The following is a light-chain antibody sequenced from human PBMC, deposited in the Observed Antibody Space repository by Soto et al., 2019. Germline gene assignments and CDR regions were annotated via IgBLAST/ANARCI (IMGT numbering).Light chain of an antibody. CDR3: QQHNQWPIT. CDR1: QSVRSTH. J-gene: IGKJ5*01. Sequence: EIVLTQSPGTLSLSPGERATLSCRASQSVRSTHLAWYQLKPGQAPRLFIYGASSRATGIPARFSGSGSGTEFTLAINSLQSEDSAVYYCQQHNQWPITFGQGTRLEIK. CDR2: GAS. V-gene: IGKV3D-15*01.